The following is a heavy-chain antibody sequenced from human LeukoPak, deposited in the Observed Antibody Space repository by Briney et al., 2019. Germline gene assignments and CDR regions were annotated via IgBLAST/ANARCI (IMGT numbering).Heavy chain of an antibody. J-gene: IGHJ6*03. CDR3: ARGQPDKYYYYYYMDV. CDR2: IYTSGST. V-gene: IGHV4-4*07. CDR1: GGSISSYY. Sequence: SETLSLTCTVSGGSISSYYWSWIRQPAGKGLERIGPIYTSGSTNYNPSLKSRVTMSVDTSKNQFSLKLSSVTAADTAVYYCARGQPDKYYYYYYMDVWGKGTTVTVSS.